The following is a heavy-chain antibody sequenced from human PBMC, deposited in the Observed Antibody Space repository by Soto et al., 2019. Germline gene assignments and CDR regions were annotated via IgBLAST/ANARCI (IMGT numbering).Heavy chain of an antibody. CDR1: GFSLSTTVVG. CDR3: AHSDYIRPLDS. CDR2: IYWDVDK. J-gene: IGHJ4*02. D-gene: IGHD4-17*01. Sequence: QITLKESGPALVKPTQTLTLTCTFFGFSLSTTVVGVVWIRQPPGKALEWLAFIYWDVDKRYSPSLKRRLTITNDTSKHQLVHTMTYMDPLDTATYYCAHSDYIRPLDSWGQGTLVPASP. V-gene: IGHV2-5*02.